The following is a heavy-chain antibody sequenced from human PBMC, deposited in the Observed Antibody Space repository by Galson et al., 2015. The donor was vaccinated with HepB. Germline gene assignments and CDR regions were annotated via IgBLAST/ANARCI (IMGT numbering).Heavy chain of an antibody. CDR3: ARQFETSGYFHGAFDY. D-gene: IGHD3-22*01. Sequence: SLRLSCAASGFSFGFYVIDWVRPAPGKGLEWVSSISTSGSYLYYADSVKGRFTVSRDNAKNSLFLQMNSLRAEDTAVYYCARQFETSGYFHGAFDYWGQGALVTVSS. CDR2: ISTSGSYL. CDR1: GFSFGFYV. J-gene: IGHJ4*02. V-gene: IGHV3-21*06.